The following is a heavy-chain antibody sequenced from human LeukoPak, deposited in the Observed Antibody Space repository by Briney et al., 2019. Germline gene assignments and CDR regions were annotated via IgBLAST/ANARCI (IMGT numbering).Heavy chain of an antibody. D-gene: IGHD5-24*01. CDR3: ARDRRDGYNFDY. CDR2: IIPILGIA. Sequence: ASVTVSCKASGGTFSSYAISWVRQAPGQGLEWMGRIIPILGIANYAQKFQGRVTITADKSTSTAYMELSSLRSEDTAVYYCARDRRDGYNFDYWGQGTLVTVSS. V-gene: IGHV1-69*04. CDR1: GGTFSSYA. J-gene: IGHJ4*02.